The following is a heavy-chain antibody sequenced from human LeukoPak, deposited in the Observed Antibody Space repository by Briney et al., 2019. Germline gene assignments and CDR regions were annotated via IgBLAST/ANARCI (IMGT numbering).Heavy chain of an antibody. J-gene: IGHJ4*02. CDR1: GGTFSSYV. CDR3: ASYLVATITGPFDY. Sequence: SVKVSCKASGGTFSSYVISWVRQAPGQGLEWMGGIIPIFGTANYAQKFQGRVTITADESTSTAYMELSSLRSEDTAVYYCASYLVATITGPFDYWGQGTLVTVSS. V-gene: IGHV1-69*01. CDR2: IIPIFGTA. D-gene: IGHD5-12*01.